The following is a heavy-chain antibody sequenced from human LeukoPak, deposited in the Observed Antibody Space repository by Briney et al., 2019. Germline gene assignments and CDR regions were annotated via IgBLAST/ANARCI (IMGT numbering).Heavy chain of an antibody. CDR1: GGAFTISP. CDR3: VGDSDSTAYYWGSWFDP. CDR2: IIPTLHTA. D-gene: IGHD3-22*01. Sequence: GASVKASCKASGGAFTISPISWVRQARGQGLEWMGRIIPTLHTANYAQKFLGRVTVTADKSTSTFYMELSSLRSDDTAMYYCVGDSDSTAYYWGSWFDPWGQGTLVTVSS. J-gene: IGHJ5*02. V-gene: IGHV1-69*08.